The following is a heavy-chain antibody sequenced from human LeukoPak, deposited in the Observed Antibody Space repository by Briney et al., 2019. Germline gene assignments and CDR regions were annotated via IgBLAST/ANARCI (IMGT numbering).Heavy chain of an antibody. CDR2: IYPDESNI. Sequence: GESLKISCKGSGYRFSNYWIGWVRQMPGKGLEWMGIIYPDESNIRYSPSFQGQVTISADKSISTAYLQWSSLKASDTAMYYCARPPSRGYSSSFEYWGQGTLVTVSS. CDR1: GYRFSNYW. V-gene: IGHV5-51*01. D-gene: IGHD2-2*03. J-gene: IGHJ4*02. CDR3: ARPPSRGYSSSFEY.